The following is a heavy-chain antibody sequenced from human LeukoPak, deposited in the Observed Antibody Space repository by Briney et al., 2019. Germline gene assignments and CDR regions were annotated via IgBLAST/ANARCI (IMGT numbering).Heavy chain of an antibody. CDR1: GGSISSYY. Sequence: SETLSLTCTVSGGSISSYYWSWIRQPAGKGLEWIGRIYTSGSTNYNPSLKSRVTMSVDTSKNQFSLKLSSVTAADTAVYYCARDRRGGYSSSTSCYAVIFPDYYYYYMDVWGKGTTVTVSS. CDR2: IYTSGST. J-gene: IGHJ6*03. D-gene: IGHD2-2*01. CDR3: ARDRRGGYSSSTSCYAVIFPDYYYYYMDV. V-gene: IGHV4-4*07.